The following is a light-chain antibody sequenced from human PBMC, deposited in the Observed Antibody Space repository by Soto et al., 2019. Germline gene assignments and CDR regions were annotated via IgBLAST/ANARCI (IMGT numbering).Light chain of an antibody. CDR3: QSYDSSLSGEA. CDR2: GNS. Sequence: QAVLTQPPSASGAPGQRVTISCTGSSSNIGAGYDVHWYQQLPGTAPKLLIYGNSNRPSGVPDRFSGSKSGSSASLAITGLQAEDEADYYCQSYDSSLSGEAFGGGTKLTVL. J-gene: IGLJ3*02. CDR1: SSNIGAGYD. V-gene: IGLV1-40*01.